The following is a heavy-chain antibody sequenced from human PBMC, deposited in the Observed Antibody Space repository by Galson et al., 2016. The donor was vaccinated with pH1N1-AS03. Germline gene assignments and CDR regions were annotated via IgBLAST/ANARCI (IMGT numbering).Heavy chain of an antibody. CDR1: GFTFSDYY. J-gene: IGHJ4*02. CDR2: ITSSGGSGPTI. V-gene: IGHV3-11*01. D-gene: IGHD2-15*01. CDR3: AKLSLGYCAY. Sequence: SLRLSCAASGFTFSDYYKSWIRQAPGKGLEWISCITSSGGSGPTIYYADSVKGRFTISRDNSKNTLYLRINSLRAEDTAIYYCAKLSLGYCAYWGQGTLVTVSS.